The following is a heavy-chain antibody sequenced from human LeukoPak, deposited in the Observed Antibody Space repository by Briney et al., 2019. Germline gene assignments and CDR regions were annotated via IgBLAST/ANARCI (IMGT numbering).Heavy chain of an antibody. J-gene: IGHJ4*02. D-gene: IGHD3-3*01. CDR2: ISWDGGST. CDR3: VRGGLRGFWDGYLDS. CDR1: GFIFDDYA. Sequence: PGGSLRLSCAASGFIFDDYAMHWVRQAPGKGLEWVSLISWDGGSTYHTDSVKGRFTISRDNSKTSLYLQMNSLRVEDTALYYCVRGGLRGFWDGYLDSWGQGTQVSVSS. V-gene: IGHV3-43D*03.